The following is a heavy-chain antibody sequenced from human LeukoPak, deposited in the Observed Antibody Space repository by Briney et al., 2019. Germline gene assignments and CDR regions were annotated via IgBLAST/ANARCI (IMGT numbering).Heavy chain of an antibody. Sequence: SETLSLTCTVSGYSISSDYYWAWIRQSPGKGLEWIGNVFHSGSTYYNPSLNSRVTISVDTSKNQFSLKLTSVTAADTAVYYCCGSGWFAGPFGYWGQEALVTVSS. CDR3: CGSGWFAGPFGY. J-gene: IGHJ4*02. CDR1: GYSISSDYY. CDR2: VFHSGST. V-gene: IGHV4-38-2*02. D-gene: IGHD6-19*01.